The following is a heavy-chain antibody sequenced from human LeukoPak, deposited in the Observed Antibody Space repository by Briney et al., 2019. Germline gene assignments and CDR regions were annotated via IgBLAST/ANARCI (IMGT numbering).Heavy chain of an antibody. Sequence: GASVKVSCKASGYTFSNYGISWTRQAPGQGLEWMGWINDYNGNVNYVQRLQGRVTMTTDTSTSTAYMELRSLRSDDTAVYYCARVRYDTYYFDYWGQGTLVTVSS. D-gene: IGHD3-22*01. CDR1: GYTFSNYG. J-gene: IGHJ4*02. CDR2: INDYNGNV. V-gene: IGHV1-18*01. CDR3: ARVRYDTYYFDY.